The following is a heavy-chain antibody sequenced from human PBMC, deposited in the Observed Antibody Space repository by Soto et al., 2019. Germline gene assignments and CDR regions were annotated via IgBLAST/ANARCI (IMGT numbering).Heavy chain of an antibody. CDR2: IIPIFGTA. V-gene: IGHV1-69*06. CDR3: ARDRKTSHYYGSGSYYNSFDP. J-gene: IGHJ5*02. D-gene: IGHD3-10*01. Sequence: GASVKVSCTASGCTFSSYAISWVRHAPGQGLEWMGGIIPIFGTANYAQKFQGRVTITADKSTSTAYMELSSLRPEDTAVYYCARDRKTSHYYGSGSYYNSFDPWGQGTLVTVSS. CDR1: GCTFSSYA.